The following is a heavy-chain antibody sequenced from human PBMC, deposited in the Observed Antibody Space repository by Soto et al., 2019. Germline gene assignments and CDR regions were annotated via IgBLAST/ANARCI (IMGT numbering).Heavy chain of an antibody. V-gene: IGHV4-61*01. CDR3: ARGTIGYDSSGYYNFPVDY. CDR1: GGSVSSGSYY. Sequence: QVQLQESGPGLVKPSETLSLTCTVSGGSVSSGSYYWSWIRQPPGKGLEWIGYIYYSGSTNYNPPLKRRVNISVDTSKNQFSLKLSSVTAADTAVYYCARGTIGYDSSGYYNFPVDYWGQGTLVTVSS. J-gene: IGHJ4*02. CDR2: IYYSGST. D-gene: IGHD3-22*01.